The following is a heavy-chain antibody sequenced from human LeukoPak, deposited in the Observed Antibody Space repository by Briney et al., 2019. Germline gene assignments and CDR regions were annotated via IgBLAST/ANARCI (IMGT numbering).Heavy chain of an antibody. D-gene: IGHD3-22*01. CDR3: ARVYYGSSGYYDAFDI. Sequence: GGSLRLSCAASGFTFSSYSMNWLRQAPGKGLEWVSYISSSSSTIYYADSVKGRFTISRDNPKNSLYLQMNSLRAEDTAVYYSARVYYGSSGYYDAFDIWGQGTMVTVSS. V-gene: IGHV3-48*01. CDR2: ISSSSSTI. CDR1: GFTFSSYS. J-gene: IGHJ3*02.